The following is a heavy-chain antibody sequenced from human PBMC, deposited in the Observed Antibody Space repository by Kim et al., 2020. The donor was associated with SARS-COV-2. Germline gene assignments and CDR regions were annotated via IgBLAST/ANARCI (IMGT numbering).Heavy chain of an antibody. V-gene: IGHV3-30*07. CDR3: ARELAVAEIYYYSGMDV. Sequence: VKGRFTISRDNSKNLLYLQMNSLRAEDTAVYYCARELAVAEIYYYSGMDVWDQGTTITVSS. D-gene: IGHD6-19*01. J-gene: IGHJ6*02.